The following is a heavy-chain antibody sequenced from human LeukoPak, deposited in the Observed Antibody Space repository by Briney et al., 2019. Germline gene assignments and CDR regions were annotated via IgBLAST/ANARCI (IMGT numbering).Heavy chain of an antibody. D-gene: IGHD6-19*01. CDR2: IYYSGST. J-gene: IGHJ4*02. Sequence: PSETLSLTCTVSGGSISSYYWSWIRQPPGKGLEWIGYIYYSGSTNYNPSLKSRVTISVDTSKNQFSLQLNSVTPEDTAVYYCARSYPAYSSLYFDYWGQGTLVTVSS. V-gene: IGHV4-59*12. CDR1: GGSISSYY. CDR3: ARSYPAYSSLYFDY.